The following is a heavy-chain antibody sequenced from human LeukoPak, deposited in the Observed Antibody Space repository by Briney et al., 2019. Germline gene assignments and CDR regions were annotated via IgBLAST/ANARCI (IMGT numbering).Heavy chain of an antibody. CDR3: ARSRNYDSGSGDAFDI. V-gene: IGHV3-21*01. CDR1: GFTFSSYG. Sequence: GGTPRLSCAASGFTFSSYGMSWVRQAPGKGLEWVSSISSSSSYIYYADSVKGRFTISRDNAKNSLYLQMNSLRAEDTAVYYCARSRNYDSGSGDAFDIWGQGTMVTVSS. CDR2: ISSSSSYI. J-gene: IGHJ3*02. D-gene: IGHD3-22*01.